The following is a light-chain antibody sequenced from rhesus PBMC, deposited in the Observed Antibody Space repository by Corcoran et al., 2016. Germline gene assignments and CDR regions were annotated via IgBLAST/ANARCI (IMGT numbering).Light chain of an antibody. CDR3: LQYSSSPLA. V-gene: IGKV1-22*01. J-gene: IGKJ4*01. Sequence: DIQMTQSPSSLSASVGDTVTITCRASQSISSWLDWYQQKPRKAPKLLINKASRLQSGVPSRFSGSGSGTDFTLPISSLQPEDFATYICLQYSSSPLAFGGGTKVEIK. CDR2: KAS. CDR1: QSISSW.